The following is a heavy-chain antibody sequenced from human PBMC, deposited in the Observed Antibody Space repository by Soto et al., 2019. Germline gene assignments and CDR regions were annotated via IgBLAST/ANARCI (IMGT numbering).Heavy chain of an antibody. CDR2: ISGSGGST. Sequence: PGGSLRLSCAASGFTFSIFAMSWVRQSPGKGLEWVSTISGSGGSTYYADAVKGRLTISRDNSMGTLYLQMKSLRVEDTAIYYCAKEVSLGSTVELGYWGQGALVTVPS. J-gene: IGHJ4*02. CDR3: AKEVSLGSTVELGY. CDR1: GFTFSIFA. V-gene: IGHV3-23*01. D-gene: IGHD1-7*01.